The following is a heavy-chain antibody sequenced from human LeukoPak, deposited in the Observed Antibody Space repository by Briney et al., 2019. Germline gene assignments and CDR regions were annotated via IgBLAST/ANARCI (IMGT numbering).Heavy chain of an antibody. CDR2: ISYDGSNK. CDR1: GFTFSSYA. D-gene: IGHD6-19*01. CDR3: ARDGGIAVAGTGWFDP. J-gene: IGHJ5*02. Sequence: GGSLRHSCAASGFTFSSYAMHWVRQAPGKGLEWVAVISYDGSNKYYADSVKGRFTISRDNSKNTLYLQMNSLRAEDTAVYYCARDGGIAVAGTGWFDPWGQGTLVTVSS. V-gene: IGHV3-30*04.